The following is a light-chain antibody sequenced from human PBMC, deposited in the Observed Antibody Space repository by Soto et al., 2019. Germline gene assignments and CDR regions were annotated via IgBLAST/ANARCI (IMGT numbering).Light chain of an antibody. J-gene: IGKJ1*01. Sequence: DIKMTQSPSTLSASVGDRVTITCRASQSVSTWLVWYQQKPGKAPHLLIFKASTLESGVPSRFSGSGSGTEFTLTITSLQPDDFATYYCQQYNVHSPWTFGQGTKVEIK. V-gene: IGKV1-5*03. CDR1: QSVSTW. CDR2: KAS. CDR3: QQYNVHSPWT.